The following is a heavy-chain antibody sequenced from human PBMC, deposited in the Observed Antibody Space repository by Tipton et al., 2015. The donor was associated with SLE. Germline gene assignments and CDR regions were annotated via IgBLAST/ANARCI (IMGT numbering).Heavy chain of an antibody. D-gene: IGHD1-1*01. V-gene: IGHV3-30*02. CDR3: ATLEARGF. J-gene: IGHJ4*02. Sequence: SLRLSCAASGFTFRTFGVHWVRQAPGKGLEWVSFIRYDGEEKFYSDSVKGRFIISRDNSKNTLYLQMNSLRPEDTAMYYCATLEARGFWGQGTLVTVPS. CDR1: GFTFRTFG. CDR2: IRYDGEEK.